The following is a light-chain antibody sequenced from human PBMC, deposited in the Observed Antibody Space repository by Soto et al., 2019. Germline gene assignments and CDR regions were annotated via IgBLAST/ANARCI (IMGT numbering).Light chain of an antibody. CDR1: QSISSW. CDR2: DAS. CDR3: QQYDNLPLI. Sequence: DTQETQSPSTLARSGGDRDTMTLVASQSISSWLAWYQQNPGKAPKLLIYDASSLETGVPSRFSGSGSGTDFTLTISSLQPEDFATYYCQQYDNLPLIFGQGTLLEI. V-gene: IGKV1-5*01. J-gene: IGKJ5*01.